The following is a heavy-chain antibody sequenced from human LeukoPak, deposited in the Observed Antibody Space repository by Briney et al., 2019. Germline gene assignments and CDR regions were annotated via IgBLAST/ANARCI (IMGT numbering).Heavy chain of an antibody. J-gene: IGHJ6*03. CDR3: ATGRSWGYYYYMDV. D-gene: IGHD3-16*01. CDR1: GFTVSSNY. CDR2: IYSGGST. Sequence: PGGSLRLSCAASGFTVSSNYMSWVRQAPGKGLEWVSVIYSGGSTYYADSVKGRFTISRDNFKNTLYLQMNSLRAEDTAVYYCATGRSWGYYYYMDVWGKGTTVTVSS. V-gene: IGHV3-53*01.